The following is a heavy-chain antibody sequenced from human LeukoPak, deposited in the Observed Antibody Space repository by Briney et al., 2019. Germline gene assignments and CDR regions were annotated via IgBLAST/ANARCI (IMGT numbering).Heavy chain of an antibody. CDR1: GFTFSGSA. CDR3: TRHRSSYGERAGDFDY. CDR2: IRSIANSYAT. Sequence: QPGGSLRLSCAASGFTFSGSAMHWVRQASGKVLEWVGRIRSIANSYATAYAASVKGRFTISRDDSKNTAYLQMNSLKPEDTAVHYCTRHRSSYGERAGDFDYWGQGTLVTVSS. J-gene: IGHJ4*02. V-gene: IGHV3-73*01. D-gene: IGHD4-17*01.